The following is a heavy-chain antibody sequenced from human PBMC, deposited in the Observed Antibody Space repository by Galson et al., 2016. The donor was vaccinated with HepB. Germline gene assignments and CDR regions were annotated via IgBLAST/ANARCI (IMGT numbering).Heavy chain of an antibody. V-gene: IGHV3-72*01. Sequence: SLRLSCAASGFTFSDHYMDWVRQAPGKGLEWVGRIRNKANIYTTEYAASVKGRFTISRDDSKNSLNLQMNSLKIEDTAVYHCTRGLRKSSGWYWDYWGQGTLVTVSS. J-gene: IGHJ4*02. CDR3: TRGLRKSSGWYWDY. D-gene: IGHD6-19*01. CDR1: GFTFSDHY. CDR2: IRNKANIYTT.